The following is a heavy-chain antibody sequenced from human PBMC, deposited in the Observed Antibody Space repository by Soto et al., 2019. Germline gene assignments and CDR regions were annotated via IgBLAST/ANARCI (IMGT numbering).Heavy chain of an antibody. D-gene: IGHD5-18*01. CDR3: ARARQRDTGRGLDV. V-gene: IGHV4-59*01. Sequence: SETMSLTCTISGDSINNYFWNWIRQSPGKGLEWIGYISYSGSTSYNPSLQSRVTISSDTSKNQFSLELSSVTAADTAVYYCARARQRDTGRGLDVWGQGTTVTVSS. J-gene: IGHJ6*02. CDR2: ISYSGST. CDR1: GDSINNYF.